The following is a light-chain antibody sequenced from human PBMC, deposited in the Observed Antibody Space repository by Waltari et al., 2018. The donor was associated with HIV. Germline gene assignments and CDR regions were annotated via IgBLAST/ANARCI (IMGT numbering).Light chain of an antibody. CDR2: EVT. J-gene: IGLJ1*01. CDR3: SSATSRKLYV. V-gene: IGLV2-14*01. Sequence: QSALTQPASVSGSPGQSITISCTGTSSDAAGYNYVSWYQQHPGKVPKLLIYEVTNRPSGVSNRFSASKSGNKASLTISGLQADDEADYYCSSATSRKLYVFGTGTRVTVL. CDR1: SSDAAGYNY.